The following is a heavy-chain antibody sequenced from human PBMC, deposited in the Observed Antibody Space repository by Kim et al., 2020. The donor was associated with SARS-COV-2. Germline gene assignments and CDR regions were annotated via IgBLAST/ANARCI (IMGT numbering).Heavy chain of an antibody. CDR2: I. Sequence: INYVDSVKGRFTISRDNAWNSRYLQMNSLRVEDTAMYYCSRDPRPLDYWGQGTLVTVSS. CDR3: SRDPRPLDY. J-gene: IGHJ4*02. V-gene: IGHV3-11*04.